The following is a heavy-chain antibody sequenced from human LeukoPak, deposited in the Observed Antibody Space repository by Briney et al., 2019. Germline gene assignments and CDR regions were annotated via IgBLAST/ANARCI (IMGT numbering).Heavy chain of an antibody. V-gene: IGHV1-69*04. Sequence: ASVKVSCKASGGTFSSYTISWVRQAPGQELEWMGRIIPILGIANYAQKFQGRVTITADKSTSTAYMELSSLRSEDTAVYYCAREGDIVVVSPTNWFDPWGQGTLVTVSS. CDR1: GGTFSSYT. J-gene: IGHJ5*02. CDR3: AREGDIVVVSPTNWFDP. D-gene: IGHD2-21*01. CDR2: IIPILGIA.